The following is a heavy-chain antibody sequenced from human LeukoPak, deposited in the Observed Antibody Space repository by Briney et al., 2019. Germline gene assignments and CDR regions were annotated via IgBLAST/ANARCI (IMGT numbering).Heavy chain of an antibody. J-gene: IGHJ4*02. V-gene: IGHV1-2*02. D-gene: IGHD3-22*01. Sequence: ASVTVSCKASGYTFTGYYMHWVRQAPGQGLEWMGWINPNSGGTNYAQKFQGRVTMTRDTSISTAYMELSRLRSDDTAVYYCAREKSYYDSSGYYNYWGQGTLVTVSS. CDR3: AREKSYYDSSGYYNY. CDR2: INPNSGGT. CDR1: GYTFTGYY.